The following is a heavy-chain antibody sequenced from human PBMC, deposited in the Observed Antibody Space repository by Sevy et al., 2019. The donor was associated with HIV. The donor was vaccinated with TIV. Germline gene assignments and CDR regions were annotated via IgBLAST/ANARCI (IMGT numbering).Heavy chain of an antibody. V-gene: IGHV3-7*01. CDR3: ARTGSYADTYYYYYAMDV. Sequence: GGSLRLSCAASAFTFSSYWMTWVRQAPGKGLEWVANINRDGSEENYVDSVKGRFTIFRDNAKNSLFLQMNSLRAEDTAVYYCARTGSYADTYYYYYAMDVWGPGTTVTVSS. CDR2: INRDGSEE. CDR1: AFTFSSYW. J-gene: IGHJ6*02. D-gene: IGHD3-16*01.